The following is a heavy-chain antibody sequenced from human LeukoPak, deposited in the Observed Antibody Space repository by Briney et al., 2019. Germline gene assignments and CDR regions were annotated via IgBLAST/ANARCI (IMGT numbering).Heavy chain of an antibody. CDR1: GFTFDDYA. V-gene: IGHV3-9*03. J-gene: IGHJ4*02. CDR2: ISWNSGSI. CDR3: AKDTGKLGITGTKFDY. D-gene: IGHD1-7*01. Sequence: GGSLRLSCAASGFTFDDYAMHWVRQAPGKGLEWVSGISWNSGSIGYADSVKGRFTISRDNAKNSLYLQMNSLRAEGMALYYCAKDTGKLGITGTKFDYWGQGTLVTVSS.